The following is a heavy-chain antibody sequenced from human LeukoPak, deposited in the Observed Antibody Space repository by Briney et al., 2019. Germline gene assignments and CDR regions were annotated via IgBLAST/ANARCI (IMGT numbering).Heavy chain of an antibody. V-gene: IGHV4-34*01. CDR2: INHSGST. J-gene: IGHJ4*02. D-gene: IGHD6-19*01. CDR1: GGSFSGYY. CDR3: ARGLASGTLRYSSGWYGADY. Sequence: SETLSLTCAVYGGSFSGYYWSWIRQPPGKGLEWIGEINHSGSTNYNPSLKSRVTISVDTSKNQFSLKLSSVTAADTAVYYCARGLASGTLRYSSGWYGADYWGQGTLVTVSS.